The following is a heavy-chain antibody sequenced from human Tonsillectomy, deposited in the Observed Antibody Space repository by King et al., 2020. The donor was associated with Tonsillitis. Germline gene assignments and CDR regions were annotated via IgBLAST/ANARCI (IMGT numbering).Heavy chain of an antibody. CDR3: AKDAAISGWYYFDY. D-gene: IGHD6-19*01. J-gene: IGHJ4*02. CDR1: GFTFSTYA. CDR2: ISGNGGST. V-gene: IGHV3-23*04. Sequence: VQLVESGGGLVQPGGSLRLSCAAAGFTFSTYAVSWVRQAPGKGLEWVSVISGNGGSTNYADSVKGRFIISSDNSKNTWFLQLNSLGAEDMAVYYCAKDAAISGWYYFDYWGQGTLVTVSS.